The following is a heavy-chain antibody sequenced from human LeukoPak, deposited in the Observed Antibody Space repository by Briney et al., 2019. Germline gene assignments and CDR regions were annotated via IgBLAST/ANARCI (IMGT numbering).Heavy chain of an antibody. J-gene: IGHJ4*02. Sequence: SETLSLTCTVSGGSLSSYYCSWIRQPPGKGLEWIGYIYYSGSNNYNPSLKSRVTISVDNSKNQFSLNLSSANAAATAVYYCARQYYYDSRPFDYWGQGTLVTVSS. CDR2: IYYSGSN. D-gene: IGHD3-22*01. CDR3: ARQYYYDSRPFDY. V-gene: IGHV4-59*08. CDR1: GGSLSSYY.